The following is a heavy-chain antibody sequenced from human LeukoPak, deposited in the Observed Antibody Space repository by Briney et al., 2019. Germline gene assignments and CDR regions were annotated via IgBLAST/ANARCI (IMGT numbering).Heavy chain of an antibody. CDR2: INPNSGGT. CDR3: ARDGSPFYDSSGYYYEVY. V-gene: IGHV1-2*06. Sequence: GASVKVSYKASGYTFTGYYLHWVRQAPGQGLEWMGRINPNSGGTNYAQKFQGRVTMTRDTSISTAYMELSRLRSDDTAMYYCARDGSPFYDSSGYYYEVYWGQGTLVTVSS. J-gene: IGHJ4*02. CDR1: GYTFTGYY. D-gene: IGHD3-22*01.